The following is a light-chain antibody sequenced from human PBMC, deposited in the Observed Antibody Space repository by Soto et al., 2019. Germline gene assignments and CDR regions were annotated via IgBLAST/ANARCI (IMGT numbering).Light chain of an antibody. CDR1: SSDVGGYNY. CDR2: EVS. CDR3: SSFTNTITRYA. J-gene: IGLJ1*01. V-gene: IGLV2-14*01. Sequence: QSVLTQPASVSGSPGQSITISCTGTSSDVGGYNYVSWFQHHPGKAPKLIIYEVSYRPSGVSNRFSGSKSGDTASLTISGLQAEDEADYYCSSFTNTITRYAFGTGTNLTVL.